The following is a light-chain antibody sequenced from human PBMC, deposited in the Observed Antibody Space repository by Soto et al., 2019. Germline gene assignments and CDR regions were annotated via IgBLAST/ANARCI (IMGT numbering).Light chain of an antibody. CDR1: QSVSSYS. CDR2: GTS. CDR3: QQYDSSPRT. J-gene: IGKJ1*01. V-gene: IGKV3-20*01. Sequence: ENVLTQSPGSLSWSPLEIATLSFMASQSVSSYSLAWYQQKPGQAPRLVMYGTSNRATGIPDRFSGSGSGTDFTLTISRLEPEDFAVYYCQQYDSSPRTFGQGTKVDIK.